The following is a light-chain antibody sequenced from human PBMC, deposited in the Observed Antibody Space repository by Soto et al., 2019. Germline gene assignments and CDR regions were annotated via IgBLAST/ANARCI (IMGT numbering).Light chain of an antibody. J-gene: IGKJ3*01. CDR1: QSVSSY. CDR2: DAS. V-gene: IGKV3-11*01. Sequence: EIVLTQSPATLSLSPGERATLSCRASQSVSSYLAWYQQKPGQAPRLLIFDASNTATGIPTRFSGSGSGTDFTLTITSLEPEDFAVYYCQQRSSWGITFGPGTNVDIK. CDR3: QQRSSWGIT.